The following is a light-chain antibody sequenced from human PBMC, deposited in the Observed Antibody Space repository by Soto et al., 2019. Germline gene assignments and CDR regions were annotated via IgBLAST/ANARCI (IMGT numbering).Light chain of an antibody. CDR3: QQYDSYPFT. CDR2: KAS. CDR1: QSINNW. V-gene: IGKV1-5*03. Sequence: DIQMTQSPSTLSASEGDRVTITCRASQSINNWLAWYQQKPGKAPKLLISKASNLKSGVPSRFSGTGSGTEFTLTNSNLQPYGFASYYCQQYDSYPFTFGGGTKVEI. J-gene: IGKJ4*01.